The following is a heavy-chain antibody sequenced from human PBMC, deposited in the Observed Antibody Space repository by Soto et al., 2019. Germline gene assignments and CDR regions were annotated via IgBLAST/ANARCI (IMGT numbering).Heavy chain of an antibody. V-gene: IGHV4-31*03. D-gene: IGHD2-21*02. CDR2: IYYSGST. Sequence: SETLSLTCTVSGGSISSGDYYWSWIRQHPGKGLEWIGYIYYSGSTYYNPSLKSRVTISVDTSKNQFSLKLSSVTAADTAVYYCARDLWGYCGVDSCPLEVWGQGTTVTVSS. J-gene: IGHJ6*02. CDR1: GGSISSGDYY. CDR3: ARDLWGYCGVDSCPLEV.